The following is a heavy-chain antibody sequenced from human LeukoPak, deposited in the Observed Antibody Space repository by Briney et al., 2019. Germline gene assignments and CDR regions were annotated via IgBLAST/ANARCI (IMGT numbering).Heavy chain of an antibody. CDR3: ARYSMMYCSSTSCQTPLGY. CDR1: GYTFTSYG. V-gene: IGHV1-18*01. CDR2: ISAYNGNT. Sequence: ASVKVSCKASGYTFTSYGISWVRQAPGQGLEWMGWISAYNGNTNYAQKLQGRVTMTTDTSTSTAYMELRSLRSDDTAVYYCARYSMMYCSSTSCQTPLGYWGQGTLVTVSS. D-gene: IGHD2-2*01. J-gene: IGHJ4*02.